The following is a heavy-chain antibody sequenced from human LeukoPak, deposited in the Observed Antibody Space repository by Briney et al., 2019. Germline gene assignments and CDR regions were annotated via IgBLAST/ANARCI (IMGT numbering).Heavy chain of an antibody. J-gene: IGHJ4*02. CDR3: AKSLVAAAGLLFDY. CDR1: GFTFMTYG. Sequence: GGSLRLSCAASGFTFMTYGMHWVRQAPGKGLEWVAVISYDGSNKYYADSVKGRFTISRDNSKNTLYLQMNSLRAEDTAVYYCAKSLVAAAGLLFDYWGQGTLVTVSS. D-gene: IGHD6-13*01. CDR2: ISYDGSNK. V-gene: IGHV3-30*18.